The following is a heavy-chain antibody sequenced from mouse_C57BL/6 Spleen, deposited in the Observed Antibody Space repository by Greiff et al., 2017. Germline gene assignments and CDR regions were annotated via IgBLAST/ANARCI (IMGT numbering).Heavy chain of an antibody. D-gene: IGHD1-1*01. CDR3: ARQDYYGSTGY. CDR1: GIDFSRYW. CDR2: INPDSSTI. J-gene: IGHJ2*01. Sequence: EVKLQESGGGLVQPGGSLKLSCAASGIDFSRYWMSWVRRAPGKGLEWIGEINPDSSTINYAPSLKDKFIISSDNAKNTLYLQMSKVRSEDTAIYYCARQDYYGSTGYWGQGTTLTVSS. V-gene: IGHV4-1*01.